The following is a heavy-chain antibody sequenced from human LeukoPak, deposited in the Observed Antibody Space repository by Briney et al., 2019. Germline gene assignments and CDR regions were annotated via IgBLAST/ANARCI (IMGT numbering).Heavy chain of an antibody. CDR3: ARVAIVPAASTYYYYYGMDV. CDR2: INPNSGGT. D-gene: IGHD2-2*01. J-gene: IGHJ6*02. CDR1: GYTFTGYY. Sequence: GSVKVSCKASGYTFTGYYMHWVRQAPGQGLEWMGWINPNSGGTNYAQKFQGRVTMTRDTSISTAYVELSRLRSDDTAVYYCARVAIVPAASTYYYYYGMDVWGQGTTVTVSS. V-gene: IGHV1-2*02.